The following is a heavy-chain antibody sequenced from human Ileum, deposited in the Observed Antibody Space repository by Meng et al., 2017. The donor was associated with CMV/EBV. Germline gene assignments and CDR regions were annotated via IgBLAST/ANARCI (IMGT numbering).Heavy chain of an antibody. CDR1: GASIRSYC. CDR3: ARDVIRDDTGSWFDP. D-gene: IGHD3-9*01. J-gene: IGHJ5*02. CDR2: FTARGNT. Sequence: LQQSGPELVKPSATLSFTCSASGASIRSYCWSWIRQPAGKGLEWIGRFTARGNTNYNPSLKSRVTMSLDTSLNQFSLRLNSVTAADTAVYYCARDVIRDDTGSWFDPWGQGTLVTVSS. V-gene: IGHV4-4*07.